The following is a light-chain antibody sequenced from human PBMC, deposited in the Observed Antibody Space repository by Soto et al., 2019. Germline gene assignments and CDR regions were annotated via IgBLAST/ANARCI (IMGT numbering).Light chain of an antibody. Sequence: DMVMTQYPATLSVSPVERPHLSCRPSQSISSNLAGHQQRPGQAPRLLIYGASTRATGVTERFSGSGSGTDFTLTISSLEPEDFAVYYCQHRSIWPVSCGQGTRLDIK. V-gene: IGKV3-11*01. J-gene: IGKJ5*01. CDR3: QHRSIWPVS. CDR2: GAS. CDR1: QSISSN.